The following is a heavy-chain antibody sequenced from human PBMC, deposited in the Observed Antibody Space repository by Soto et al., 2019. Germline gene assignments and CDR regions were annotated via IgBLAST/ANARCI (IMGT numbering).Heavy chain of an antibody. CDR3: ARHVTAAGYYYGMDV. J-gene: IGHJ6*02. V-gene: IGHV1-69*12. CDR2: IIPIFGTA. CDR1: GGTFSSYA. D-gene: IGHD2-2*01. Sequence: QVQLVQSGAEVKKPGSSVKVSCKASGGTFSSYAISWVRQAPGQGLEWMGGIIPIFGTANYAQKFQGRVTITADEPTGTAYMELSSRRSEDTAVYYCARHVTAAGYYYGMDVWGQGTTVTVSS.